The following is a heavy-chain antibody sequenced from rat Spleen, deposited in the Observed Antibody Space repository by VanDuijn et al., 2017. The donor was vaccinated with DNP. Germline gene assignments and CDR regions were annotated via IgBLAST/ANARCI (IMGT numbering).Heavy chain of an antibody. CDR2: ISTSGGST. J-gene: IGHJ2*01. V-gene: IGHV5S13*01. CDR3: ATRRVVLFDY. D-gene: IGHD1-1*01. CDR1: GFTFSYYG. Sequence: EVQLVESGGGLVQPGRSLKLSCAASGFTFSYYGMAWVRQAPKKGLEWVATISTSGGSTYYRDSVKGRFTISRDNAKSTLYLQMDSLRSEDTATYYCATRRVVLFDYWGQGVMVTVSS.